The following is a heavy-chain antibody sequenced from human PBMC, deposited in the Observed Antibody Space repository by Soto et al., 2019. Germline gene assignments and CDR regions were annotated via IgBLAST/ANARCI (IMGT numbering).Heavy chain of an antibody. V-gene: IGHV1-2*02. J-gene: IGHJ6*02. CDR3: ARDDGPRVLDYYYGMDV. CDR2: INPNSGGT. D-gene: IGHD3-10*01. Sequence: QVQLVQSGAEVKKPGASVKVSCKASGYTFTGYYMHWVRQAPGQGLEWMGWINPNSGGTNYAQKFQGRVTMTRDTSISTAYMELSRLRSDDTAVYYCARDDGPRVLDYYYGMDVWGQGTTVTVSS. CDR1: GYTFTGYY.